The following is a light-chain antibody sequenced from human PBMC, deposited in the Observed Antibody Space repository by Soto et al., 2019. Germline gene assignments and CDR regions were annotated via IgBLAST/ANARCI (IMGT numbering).Light chain of an antibody. V-gene: IGLV2-11*01. J-gene: IGLJ2*01. Sequence: QSALTQPRSVSGSPGQSVTLSCTGTSSDVGGYNYVSWYQQHAGKAPKLIIFDVNKRPSGVPDRFSGSKSGNTASLTISGLQAEDEAYYYCCSYAGSYSWVFGGGTKLTVL. CDR2: DVN. CDR1: SSDVGGYNY. CDR3: CSYAGSYSWV.